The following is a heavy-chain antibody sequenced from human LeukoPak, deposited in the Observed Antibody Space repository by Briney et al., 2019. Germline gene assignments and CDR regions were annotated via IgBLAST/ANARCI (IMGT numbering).Heavy chain of an antibody. CDR2: ARNKANSYST. J-gene: IGHJ4*02. D-gene: IGHD1-26*01. Sequence: GASLRLSCAAFGFTLSGHYMDWVRQAPGKGLEWVGRARNKANSYSTEYAASVKGRFTISRDDSENSLWLQMNSLKTEDTAVYYCTRTMGGGYSPFDYWGQGTLVTVSS. CDR1: GFTLSGHY. CDR3: TRTMGGGYSPFDY. V-gene: IGHV3-72*01.